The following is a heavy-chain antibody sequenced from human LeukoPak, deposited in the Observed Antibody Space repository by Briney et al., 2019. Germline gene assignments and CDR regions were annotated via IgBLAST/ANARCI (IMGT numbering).Heavy chain of an antibody. CDR2: IYSGGST. CDR3: IRDLFDDYSLDY. V-gene: IGHV3-53*01. CDR1: GFTVSRNY. J-gene: IGHJ4*02. Sequence: PGGSLRLSCAASGFTVSRNYMSWVRQAPGKGLEWVSVIYSGGSTYYADSVKGRLTISRDNSKNTLYLQMNSLRAEDTAVYYCIRDLFDDYSLDYWGQGALVTVSS. D-gene: IGHD3-16*01.